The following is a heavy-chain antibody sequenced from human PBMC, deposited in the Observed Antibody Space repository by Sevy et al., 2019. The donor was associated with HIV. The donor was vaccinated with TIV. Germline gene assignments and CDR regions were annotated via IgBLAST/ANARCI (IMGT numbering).Heavy chain of an antibody. D-gene: IGHD3-16*02. V-gene: IGHV3-30*03. J-gene: IGHJ4*02. CDR3: ARAGRLRLGELSSGPDY. CDR2: ISYDGNK. Sequence: GGSLRLSCTASGFNFNTYGMHWVRQAPGKGLEWLAIISYDGNKYYADSVEGRFTISRDNSGNTLYLEMNSLKSEDTAVFHCARAGRLRLGELSSGPDYWGPGTLVIVSS. CDR1: GFNFNTYG.